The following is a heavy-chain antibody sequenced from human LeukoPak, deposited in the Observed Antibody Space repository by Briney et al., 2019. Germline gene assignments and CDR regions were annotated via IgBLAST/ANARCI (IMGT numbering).Heavy chain of an antibody. Sequence: KSSETLSLTCTVSGGSISSSSYYWGWIRQPPGKGLEWIGSIYYSGSTYYNPSLKSRVTISVDTSKNQFSLKLSSVTAADTAVYYCARYLYDYVWGSYCYFDYWGQGTLVTVSS. D-gene: IGHD3-16*01. V-gene: IGHV4-39*01. J-gene: IGHJ4*02. CDR1: GGSISSSSYY. CDR3: ARYLYDYVWGSYCYFDY. CDR2: IYYSGST.